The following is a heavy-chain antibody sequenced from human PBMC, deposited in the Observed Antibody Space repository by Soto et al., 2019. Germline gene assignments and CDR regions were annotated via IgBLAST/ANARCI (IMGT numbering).Heavy chain of an antibody. D-gene: IGHD2-2*01. CDR2: INSDGSST. Sequence: EVQLVESGGGLVQPGGSLRLSCAASGFTFSSYWMHWVRQAPGKGLVWVSRINSDGSSTSYADSVKGRFTISRDNAKNTLYLQMNSPRAEDTAVYYCARDGGYCISTSCYYYYGMDVWGQGTTVTVSS. J-gene: IGHJ6*02. CDR3: ARDGGYCISTSCYYYYGMDV. CDR1: GFTFSSYW. V-gene: IGHV3-74*01.